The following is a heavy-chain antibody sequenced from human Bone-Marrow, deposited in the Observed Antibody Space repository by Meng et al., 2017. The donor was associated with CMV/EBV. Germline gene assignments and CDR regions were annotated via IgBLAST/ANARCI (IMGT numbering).Heavy chain of an antibody. CDR1: GYSFTSYW. Sequence: GGSLRLSCKGSGYSFTSYWIGWVRQMPGKGLERMGLIYPGNSDIRYSPSFQGQVTISADKSISTAYLQWSSLKASDTAMYYCPRLGYCSSTSCQYYYGMDVCGQGPTVTVSS. D-gene: IGHD2-2*01. CDR2: IYPGNSDI. V-gene: IGHV5-51*01. J-gene: IGHJ6*02. CDR3: PRLGYCSSTSCQYYYGMDV.